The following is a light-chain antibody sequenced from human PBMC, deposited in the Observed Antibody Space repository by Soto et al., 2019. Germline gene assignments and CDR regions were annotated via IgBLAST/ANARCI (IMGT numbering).Light chain of an antibody. CDR1: RSVSSR. CDR3: QQYTTSPCT. J-gene: IGKJ3*01. Sequence: EIVLTQSPGALSLSPGERATLSCGASRSVSSRLAWYQQKPGQAPRLLISGASSRATGIPDRFSGSGSGADFTLTISRLEPEDFAVYYCQQYTTSPCTFGPGTKVDIK. V-gene: IGKV3-20*01. CDR2: GAS.